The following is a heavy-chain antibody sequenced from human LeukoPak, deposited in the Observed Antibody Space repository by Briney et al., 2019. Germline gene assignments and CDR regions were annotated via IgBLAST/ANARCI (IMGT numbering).Heavy chain of an antibody. CDR1: GYSFPSYE. CDR3: ARTRDGYNL. J-gene: IGHJ4*02. Sequence: GASVKASCKASGYSFPSYEITWVRQAPGQGLEWMGWISTYNGNTNYAQKLQGRVTMTTDTSTSTGYMELRNLRSDDTAVYYCARTRDGYNLWGQGTLVTVSS. V-gene: IGHV1-18*01. D-gene: IGHD5-24*01. CDR2: ISTYNGNT.